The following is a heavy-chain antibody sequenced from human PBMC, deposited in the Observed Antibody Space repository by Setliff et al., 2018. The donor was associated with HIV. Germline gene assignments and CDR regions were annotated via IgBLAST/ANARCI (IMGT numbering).Heavy chain of an antibody. V-gene: IGHV4-4*02. Sequence: SETLSLTCAVSGGSISSRNWWSWVRQSPGKGLEWIGEIYHSGSTHYNPSLQSRVTISVDKSKSQFSLKLNSVTAADTAVYYCGGNGYYSIDYWGQGTLVTV. CDR1: GGSISSRNW. J-gene: IGHJ4*02. CDR3: GGNGYYSIDY. CDR2: IYHSGST. D-gene: IGHD3-22*01.